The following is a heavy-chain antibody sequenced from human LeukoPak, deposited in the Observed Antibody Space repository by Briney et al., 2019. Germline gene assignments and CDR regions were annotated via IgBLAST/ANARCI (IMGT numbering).Heavy chain of an antibody. D-gene: IGHD3-22*01. CDR3: ARGGRNYYDSSGYWNFDY. CDR1: GGTFSSYA. J-gene: IGHJ4*02. CDR2: IIPILGIA. Sequence: GASVKVSCKASGGTFSSYAISWVRQAPGQGLEWMGRIIPILGIANYAQKFQGRVTITADKSTSTAYMELSSLRSEDTAVYYCARGGRNYYDSSGYWNFDYWGQGTLVTVSS. V-gene: IGHV1-69*04.